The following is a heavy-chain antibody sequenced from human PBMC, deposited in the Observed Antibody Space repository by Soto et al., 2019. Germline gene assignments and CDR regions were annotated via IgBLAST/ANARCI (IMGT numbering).Heavy chain of an antibody. CDR3: VGGTNSNGSGSYYSYGDWFDY. D-gene: IGHD3-10*01. V-gene: IGHV3-48*03. CDR2: ISSSGSSI. Sequence: GGSLRLSCAASGSPLSNFEMNWVRRAPGKGLEWIAYISSSGSSIFFADSVQGRCSVSRDNRKNSLSLTLDRMRADDTALYYFVGGTNSNGSGSYYSYGDWFDYWDKGTQVTVSS. J-gene: IGHJ4*02. CDR1: GSPLSNFE.